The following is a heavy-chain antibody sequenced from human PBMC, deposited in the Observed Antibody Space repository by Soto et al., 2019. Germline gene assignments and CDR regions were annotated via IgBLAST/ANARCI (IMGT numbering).Heavy chain of an antibody. D-gene: IGHD6-19*01. CDR2: INPNSGGT. J-gene: IGHJ4*02. Sequence: ASVNVSCKASGYTLTGYYMQWVRHAPGQGLEWMGWINPNSGGTNFAHKFQGRVTMTRDTSISTAYMALSRLRSDDTAVYYCARDLSSSGWYRNFDHWGQGTLSTVSS. V-gene: IGHV1-2*02. CDR3: ARDLSSSGWYRNFDH. CDR1: GYTLTGYY.